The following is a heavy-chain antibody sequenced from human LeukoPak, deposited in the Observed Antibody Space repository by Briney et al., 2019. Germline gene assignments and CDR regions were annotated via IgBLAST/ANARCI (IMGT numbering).Heavy chain of an antibody. V-gene: IGHV4-30-2*05. CDR3: ARSRGDFDY. D-gene: IGHD3-10*01. CDR2: IYHSGTT. Sequence: SETLSLTCAVSGVAISRGGYAWNWIRQPPGKGLEWIAYIYHSGTTYYNPSLKSRATISVDTSKNQFSLKLSSVTAADTAVYYCARSRGDFDYWGQGTLVTVSS. J-gene: IGHJ4*02. CDR1: GVAISRGGYA.